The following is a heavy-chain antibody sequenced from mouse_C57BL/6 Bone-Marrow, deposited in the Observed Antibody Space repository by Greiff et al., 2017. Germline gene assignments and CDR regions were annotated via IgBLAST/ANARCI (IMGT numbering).Heavy chain of an antibody. CDR2: IYPGSGST. V-gene: IGHV1-55*01. D-gene: IGHD1-1*01. CDR3: ARRVVGDFDD. Sequence: QVQLQQPGAELVKPGASVKMSCKASGYTFTSYWITWVKQRPGQGLEWIGDIYPGSGSTNYNEKFKSKATLTVDTSSSTAYMQLSSLASEDYAVYYCARRVVGDFDDWGQGTTLTVSS. CDR1: GYTFTSYW. J-gene: IGHJ2*01.